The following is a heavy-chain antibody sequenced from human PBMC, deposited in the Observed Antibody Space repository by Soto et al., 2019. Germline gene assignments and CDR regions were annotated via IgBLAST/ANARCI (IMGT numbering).Heavy chain of an antibody. CDR3: GRDAGGWYPLLPPWFAP. D-gene: IGHD2-2*01. V-gene: IGHV4-31*03. CDR2: IYYSGSA. CDR1: GGSISSGGYY. J-gene: IGHJ5*02. Sequence: QVQLQESGPGLVKPSQTLSLTCTVSGGSISSGGYYWSWIRQHPGKGLEWIGYIYYSGSAYYNPSPKRRFTISGDTSNNQFPWRLGSVPAAHTAVYYCGRDAGGWYPLLPPWFAPWGQGTLVPVSS.